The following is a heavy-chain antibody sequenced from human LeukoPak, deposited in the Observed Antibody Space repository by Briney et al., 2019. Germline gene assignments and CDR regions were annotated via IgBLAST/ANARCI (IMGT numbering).Heavy chain of an antibody. J-gene: IGHJ4*02. CDR3: ARDLGRDLNTILRGVIYTFDF. CDR1: GGSISSSNW. V-gene: IGHV4-4*02. D-gene: IGHD3-10*01. CDR2: IYHSGST. Sequence: SETLSLTCAVSGGSISSSNWWSWVRQPPGKGLEWIGEIYHSGSTNYNPSLKSRVTISVDKSKNQFSLKLSSVTAADTAVYYCARDLGRDLNTILRGVIYTFDFWGQGTLVTVSS.